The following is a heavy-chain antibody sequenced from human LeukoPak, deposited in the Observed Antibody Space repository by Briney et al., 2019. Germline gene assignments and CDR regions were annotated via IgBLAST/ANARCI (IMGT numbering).Heavy chain of an antibody. J-gene: IGHJ4*02. CDR3: ARDRGDYGGLDD. CDR1: GDSISSYY. V-gene: IGHV4-4*07. D-gene: IGHD4-23*01. CDR2: IYTSGNT. Sequence: PSETLSLTRTVSGDSISSYYWSRIRQPAGKGLEWIGRIYTSGNTNYNPSLKSRVTMSVDTSKNQFSLKLSSVTAADTAVYYCARDRGDYGGLDDWGQGTLVTVSS.